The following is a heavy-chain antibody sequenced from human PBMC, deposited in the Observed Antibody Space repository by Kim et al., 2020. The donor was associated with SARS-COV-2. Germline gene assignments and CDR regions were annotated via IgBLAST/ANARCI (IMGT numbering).Heavy chain of an antibody. Sequence: GGSLRLSCAVSGFTFSSFAMNWVRPAPGKGLEWVAIISDSGATTHYAGSVTGRFTISRDNSKNTLYLQMNSLRAEDTAVYYCAKNSLVAGTPHGFDYWG. CDR3: AKNSLVAGTPHGFDY. CDR1: GFTFSSFA. J-gene: IGHJ4*01. CDR2: ISDSGATT. V-gene: IGHV3-23*01. D-gene: IGHD6-13*01.